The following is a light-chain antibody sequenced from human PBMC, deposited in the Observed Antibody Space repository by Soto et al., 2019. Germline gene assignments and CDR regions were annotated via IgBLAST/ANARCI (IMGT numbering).Light chain of an antibody. CDR3: QQYHNWPPYT. V-gene: IGKV3-15*01. CDR1: QSVGSG. CDR2: GPS. Sequence: EIVMTQSPATLSVSPGERATLSCRASQSVGSGLSWYQQKPDQAPRLLIYGPSTRATGTPARFSGSGSGTEFTLTISSLQSEDYAVYYCQQYHNWPPYTFGQGTKVEIK. J-gene: IGKJ2*01.